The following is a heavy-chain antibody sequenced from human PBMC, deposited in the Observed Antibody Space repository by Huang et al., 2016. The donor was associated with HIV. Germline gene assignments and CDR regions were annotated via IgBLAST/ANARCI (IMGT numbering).Heavy chain of an antibody. CDR3: AREIYDILTGYLYVDA. V-gene: IGHV4-4*07. D-gene: IGHD3-9*01. CDR1: GDSVSSYY. Sequence: QVQLQQSGPGLVKPSETLSLSCPVSGDSVSSYYWNWIRQTVGKGLEWIGGVHIGGTPNDNPSLKIRVTMSLDLSKNQVSLKLSSVTAADTAVYYCAREIYDILTGYLYVDAWGQGTLVTVSS. J-gene: IGHJ5*02. CDR2: VHIGGTP.